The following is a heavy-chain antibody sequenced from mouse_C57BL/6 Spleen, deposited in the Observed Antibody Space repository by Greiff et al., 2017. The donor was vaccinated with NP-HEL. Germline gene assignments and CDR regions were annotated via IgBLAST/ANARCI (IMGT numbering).Heavy chain of an antibody. Sequence: QVQLKESGPELVKPGASVKISCKASGYAFSSSWMNWVKQRPGKGLEWIGRIYPGDGDTNYNGKFKGKATLTADKSSSTAYMQLSSLTSEDSAVYFCARTPLLRYYFDYWGQGTTLTVSS. J-gene: IGHJ2*01. CDR3: ARTPLLRYYFDY. CDR1: GYAFSSSW. V-gene: IGHV1-82*01. CDR2: IYPGDGDT. D-gene: IGHD1-1*01.